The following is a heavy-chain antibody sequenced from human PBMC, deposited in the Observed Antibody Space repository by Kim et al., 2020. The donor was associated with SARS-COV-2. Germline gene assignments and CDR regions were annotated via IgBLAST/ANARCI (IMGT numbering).Heavy chain of an antibody. J-gene: IGHJ6*02. D-gene: IGHD3-10*01. Sequence: GESLKISCQDSAYKFSSYWIAWVRQMPGKGLEWMASIYPGDSETIYSPSFEGQVTISADKSSGVAYLQWNSLKASDTAKYFCAGGAFGSYGMDAWGQGTTVPAS. V-gene: IGHV5-51*01. CDR2: IYPGDSET. CDR3: AGGAFGSYGMDA. CDR1: AYKFSSYW.